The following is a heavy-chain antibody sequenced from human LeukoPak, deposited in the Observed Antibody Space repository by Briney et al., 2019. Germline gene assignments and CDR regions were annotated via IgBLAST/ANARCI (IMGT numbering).Heavy chain of an antibody. Sequence: SETLSLTCTVSGGSISSSSYYWGWIRQPPGKGLEWIGSIYYSGSTYYNPSLKSRVTISVDTSKNQFSLKLSSVTAADTAVYYCARHQKGGSSWYDVPIIGGGHWFDPWGQGTLVTVSS. J-gene: IGHJ5*02. CDR2: IYYSGST. V-gene: IGHV4-39*01. D-gene: IGHD6-13*01. CDR1: GGSISSSSYY. CDR3: ARHQKGGSSWYDVPIIGGGHWFDP.